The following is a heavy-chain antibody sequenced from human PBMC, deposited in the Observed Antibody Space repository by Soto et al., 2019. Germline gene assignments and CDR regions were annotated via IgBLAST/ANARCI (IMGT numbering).Heavy chain of an antibody. D-gene: IGHD1-20*01. V-gene: IGHV4-39*01. CDR1: VASISGSYYY. CDR2: VFYTGFT. J-gene: IGHJ4*02. CDR3: ATSQKGYNWNYFDH. Sequence: SETLSLTCAVSVASISGSYYYWAWLLQSPGKGPERIGSVFYTGFTSYNPSLESRVSVSVDTSKSQFSLKLSAVTAADTAVYYCATSQKGYNWNYFDHWGQGALVTVSS.